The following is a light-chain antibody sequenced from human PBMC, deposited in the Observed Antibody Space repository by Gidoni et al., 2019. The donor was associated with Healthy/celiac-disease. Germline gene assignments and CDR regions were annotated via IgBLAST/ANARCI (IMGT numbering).Light chain of an antibody. Sequence: QAVVTQEPSLTVSPGGTVTLTCGSSTGAVTSGHSPYWFQQKPGQAPRTLIYDTSNKHSWTPARFSGSLLGGKAALTLSGAQPEDEAEYYCLLSYSGARLYVFGTGTKVTVL. CDR2: DTS. CDR3: LLSYSGARLYV. CDR1: TGAVTSGHS. V-gene: IGLV7-46*01. J-gene: IGLJ1*01.